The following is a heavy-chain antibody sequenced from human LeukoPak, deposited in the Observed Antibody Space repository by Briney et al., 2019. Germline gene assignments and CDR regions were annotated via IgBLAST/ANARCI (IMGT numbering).Heavy chain of an antibody. CDR3: AKATTVTTRPFFDY. Sequence: PGGSLRLSCAASGFTFSSYAMSWVRQAPGKGLEWVSAISGSGGSTYYADSVKGRFTISRDNSKDTLYLQMNSLRAEDTAVYYCAKATTVTTRPFFDYWGQGTLVTVSS. D-gene: IGHD4-17*01. V-gene: IGHV3-23*01. CDR2: ISGSGGST. CDR1: GFTFSSYA. J-gene: IGHJ4*02.